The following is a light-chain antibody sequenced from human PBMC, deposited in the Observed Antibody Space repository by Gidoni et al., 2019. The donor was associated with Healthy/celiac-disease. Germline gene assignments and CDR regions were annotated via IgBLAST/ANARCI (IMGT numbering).Light chain of an antibody. V-gene: IGKV1-39*01. J-gene: IGKJ1*01. CDR3: QQSYSTPRT. CDR1: QSISSY. CDR2: AAS. Sequence: IQMTPSPSSLSASVGDRVTITCRASQSISSYLNWYQQKPGKAPKLLIYAASSLQSGVPSRFSGSGSGTDFTLTISSLQPEEFATYYCQQSYSTPRTFGQXTKVEIK.